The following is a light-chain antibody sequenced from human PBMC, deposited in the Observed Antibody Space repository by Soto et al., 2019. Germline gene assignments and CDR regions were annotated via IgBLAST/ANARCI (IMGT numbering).Light chain of an antibody. Sequence: QSVLTQPPSASGTPGQRVTISCSGSSSNIGSNYVYWYQQLPGTAPKLLIYRNNQRPSGVPDRFSGSKSGNSASLAISGLRSEDEADYYCAAWDDSLSRYVFGTGTKVTVL. CDR1: SSNIGSNY. CDR3: AAWDDSLSRYV. CDR2: RNN. V-gene: IGLV1-47*01. J-gene: IGLJ1*01.